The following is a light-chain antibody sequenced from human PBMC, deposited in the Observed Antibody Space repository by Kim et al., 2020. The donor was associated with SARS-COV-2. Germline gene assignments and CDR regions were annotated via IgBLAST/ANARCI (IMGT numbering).Light chain of an antibody. CDR3: QVWDNNSNHLV. J-gene: IGLJ1*01. Sequence: SYELTQPPSVSVAPGKTARITCGGNNIGSKSVHWYQQKSGQAPVLVISYDSDRPSGIPERFSGSNSGNTATLTISRVEAGDEADYYCQVWDNNSNHLVFGTGTKVTVL. V-gene: IGLV3-21*04. CDR1: NIGSKS. CDR2: YDS.